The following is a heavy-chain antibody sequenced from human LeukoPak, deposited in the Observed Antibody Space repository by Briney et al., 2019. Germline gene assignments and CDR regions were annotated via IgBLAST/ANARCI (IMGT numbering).Heavy chain of an antibody. J-gene: IGHJ4*02. CDR3: ATQLLYDSSGYYLNIFDY. D-gene: IGHD3-22*01. Sequence: SETLSLTCTVSDGSISSSSYYWGWIRQPPGKGLEWIGSIYYSGSTYYNPSLKSRVTISVDTSKNQLSLKLSSVTAADTAVYYCATQLLYDSSGYYLNIFDYWGQGTLVTVSS. CDR1: DGSISSSSYY. CDR2: IYYSGST. V-gene: IGHV4-39*01.